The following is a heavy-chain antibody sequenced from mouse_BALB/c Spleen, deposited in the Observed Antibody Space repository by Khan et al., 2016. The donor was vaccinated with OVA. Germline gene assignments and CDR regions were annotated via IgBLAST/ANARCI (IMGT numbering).Heavy chain of an antibody. D-gene: IGHD1-1*01. CDR1: GFTFSTYG. J-gene: IGHJ3*01. CDR3: ARLAYYYNSEGFAY. Sequence: EVQLVESGGDFVRPGGSLKLSCAASGFTFSTYGMSWVRQTPDKRLEWVATINTGGVYTYYPDNVKGRFTISRDNAKNTLYLQLSSLKSEDTAIYYCARLAYYYNSEGFAYWGQGTLVTVAA. V-gene: IGHV5-6*01. CDR2: INTGGVYT.